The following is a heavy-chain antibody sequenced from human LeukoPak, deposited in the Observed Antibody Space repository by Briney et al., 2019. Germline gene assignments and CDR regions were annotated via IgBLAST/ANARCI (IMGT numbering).Heavy chain of an antibody. J-gene: IGHJ2*01. CDR1: GYTFTTYD. CDR2: MNPDSGNI. V-gene: IGHV1-8*01. CDR3: AREPTNSSGRDQYVDP. D-gene: IGHD6-19*01. Sequence: ASVKLSCMASGYTFTTYDINWVRQATGQGLEWMGWMNPDSGNIGYAQTLQGRFTMTRDTSMSTLSLQLSSLRAEDMAVYYCAREPTNSSGRDQYVDPWGRGALVTVSS.